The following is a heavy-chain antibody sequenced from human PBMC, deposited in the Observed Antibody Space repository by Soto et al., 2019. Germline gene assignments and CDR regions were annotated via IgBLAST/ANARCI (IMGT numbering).Heavy chain of an antibody. CDR2: IYYSGDT. V-gene: IGHV4-39*01. J-gene: IGHJ4*02. Sequence: SETLSLTCTVSGGSISSSSYYWGWIRQPPGKGLEWIGTIYYSGDTYYNPSLKSRVTMSVDTSNNQFYLKLTSVTAADTAIYYCARRGYSRYFDYWGQGILVTVSS. CDR3: ARRGYSRYFDY. CDR1: GGSISSSSYY. D-gene: IGHD5-18*01.